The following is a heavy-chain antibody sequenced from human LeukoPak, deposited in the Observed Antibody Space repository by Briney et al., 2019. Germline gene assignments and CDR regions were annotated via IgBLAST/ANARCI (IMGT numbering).Heavy chain of an antibody. V-gene: IGHV1-46*01. Sequence: ASVKVSCKASGYTFSSYCIHWVRQAPGQGLEWMGKINPNGGSTSYAQKFQGRVTMTRDTSTSTVYMELSSLRSDDTAVDYCARDQTIFGVVNGWFDPWRQGTLVT. CDR2: INPNGGST. CDR3: ARDQTIFGVVNGWFDP. D-gene: IGHD3-3*01. J-gene: IGHJ5*02. CDR1: GYTFSSYC.